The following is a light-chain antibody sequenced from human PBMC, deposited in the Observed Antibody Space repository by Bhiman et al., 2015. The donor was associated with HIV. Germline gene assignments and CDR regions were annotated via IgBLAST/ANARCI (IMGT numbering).Light chain of an antibody. J-gene: IGLJ1*01. CDR2: GNS. CDR1: SSNLGAGYD. CDR3: AAWDDSLSGPYV. Sequence: QSVLTQPPSVSGAPGQRVTISCTGNSSNLGAGYDVQWYRQVPGTAPNLIIYGNSNRPSGVPDRFSGSKSGTSASLAISGLRSEDEADYYCAAWDDSLSGPYVFGTGTKVSVL. V-gene: IGLV1-50*01.